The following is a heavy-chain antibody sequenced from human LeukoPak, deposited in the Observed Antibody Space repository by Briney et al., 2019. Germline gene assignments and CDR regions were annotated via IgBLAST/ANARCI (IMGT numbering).Heavy chain of an antibody. V-gene: IGHV3-53*01. CDR3: ARNIGGVGY. D-gene: IGHD2-21*01. CDR1: GFTVSSNY. CDR2: IYSGGST. J-gene: IGHJ4*02. Sequence: GGSLRLSCVVSGFTVSSNYVSWVRQAPGKGLEWVSVIYSGGSTYYADSVKGRFTISRDNSKNSLYLQMNSLRAEDTAVYHCARNIGGVGYWGQGTLVTVSS.